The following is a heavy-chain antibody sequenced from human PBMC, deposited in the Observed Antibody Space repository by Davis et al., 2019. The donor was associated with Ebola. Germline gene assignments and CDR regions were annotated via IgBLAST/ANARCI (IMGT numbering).Heavy chain of an antibody. V-gene: IGHV4-34*01. Sequence: SETLSLTCAVYGGSFSGYYWSWIRQPPGKGLEWIGEINHSGSTNYNPSLKSRVTISVDTSKNQFSLKLSSVTAADTAVYYCARAEQQLDPFDYWGQGTLVTVSS. D-gene: IGHD6-13*01. J-gene: IGHJ4*02. CDR3: ARAEQQLDPFDY. CDR1: GGSFSGYY. CDR2: INHSGST.